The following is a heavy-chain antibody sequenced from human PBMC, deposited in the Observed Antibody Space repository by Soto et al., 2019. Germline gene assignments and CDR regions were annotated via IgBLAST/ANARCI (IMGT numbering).Heavy chain of an antibody. D-gene: IGHD2-8*01. CDR1: GFSLGSYW. J-gene: IGHJ3*02. CDR3: ARDVSPGTSTLYLEAFDI. V-gene: IGHV3-7*05. Sequence: EAQLVESGGGLVQPGGSLRLSCEASGFSLGSYWMTWVRQAPGKGLEWVANIKKDGSRTSYLDSVRGRFTISRDNVGNSLSLQMDSLRAEDTGLYFCARDVSPGTSTLYLEAFDIWGQGTMVTVSS. CDR2: IKKDGSRT.